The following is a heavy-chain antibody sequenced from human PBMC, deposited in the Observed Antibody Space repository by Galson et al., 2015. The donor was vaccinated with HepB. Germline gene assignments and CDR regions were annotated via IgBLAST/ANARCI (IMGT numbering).Heavy chain of an antibody. V-gene: IGHV3-21*01. Sequence: LRLSCASSGFTFSSYRMNWVRPAPGKGLAWVSSISSSSSYIYYADSVKGRFTISRDNAKNSLYLQMNSLRAEDTAVYYCARENYGSYFDYWGQGTLVTVSS. J-gene: IGHJ4*02. D-gene: IGHD4-17*01. CDR2: ISSSSSYI. CDR1: GFTFSSYR. CDR3: ARENYGSYFDY.